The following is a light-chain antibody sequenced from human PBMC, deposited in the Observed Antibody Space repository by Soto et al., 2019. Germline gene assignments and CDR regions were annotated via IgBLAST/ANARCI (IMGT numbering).Light chain of an antibody. J-gene: IGLJ3*02. CDR2: GNS. CDR3: QSYDSSTWV. V-gene: IGLV1-40*01. CDR1: SSNIGAGYD. Sequence: QPVLTQPPSVSGAPGQRVTISCTGSSSNIGAGYDVHWYQQLPGTAPKLLIYGNSNRPSGVPDRFSGSKSGTSASLAITGLQAEDEADNYCQSYDSSTWVFGGGTKLTVL.